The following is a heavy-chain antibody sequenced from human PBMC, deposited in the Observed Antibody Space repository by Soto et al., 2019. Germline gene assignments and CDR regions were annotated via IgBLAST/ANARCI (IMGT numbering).Heavy chain of an antibody. Sequence: SQTLSLTWAVSGGSISGSYYYWGWLRHSPRKGPEWIGSVFYTGFTSYNPSLESRVSVSVDTSKNQFSLKVSGVSAADTAVYYFVSSQNGYNWNYFDFPAQRATVTVS. J-gene: IGHJ4*01. V-gene: IGHV4-39*01. CDR1: GGSISGSYYY. CDR2: VFYTGFT. CDR3: VSSQNGYNWNYFDF. D-gene: IGHD1-20*01.